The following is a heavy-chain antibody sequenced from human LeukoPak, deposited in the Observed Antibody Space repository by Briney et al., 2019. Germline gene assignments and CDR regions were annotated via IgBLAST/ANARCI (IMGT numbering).Heavy chain of an antibody. D-gene: IGHD5-12*01. CDR2: IYYSGST. J-gene: IGHJ4*02. Sequence: PSQTLSLTCTVSGGSLSSGDYYWGWLRQPPGTGLEWIGYIYYSGSTYYNPSLKSRVTISVDTSKNQFSLKLSSVTAADTAVYYCAGSGYDLHWDYWGQGTLVTVSS. V-gene: IGHV4-30-4*01. CDR3: AGSGYDLHWDY. CDR1: GGSLSSGDYY.